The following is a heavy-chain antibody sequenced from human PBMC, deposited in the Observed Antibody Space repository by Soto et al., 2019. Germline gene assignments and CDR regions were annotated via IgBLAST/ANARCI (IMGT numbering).Heavy chain of an antibody. D-gene: IGHD7-27*01. Sequence: QVKLVQSGAEVKKPGSSVKVSCKASGGTFSSYAISWVRQAPGQGLEWMGGIIPIFDTANYAQKFQGRVTITADESTSTDYMELSSLRSEDTAVYYCARETGEAGNYYGMDVWGQGTTVTVSS. CDR2: IIPIFDTA. J-gene: IGHJ6*02. CDR3: ARETGEAGNYYGMDV. V-gene: IGHV1-69*12. CDR1: GGTFSSYA.